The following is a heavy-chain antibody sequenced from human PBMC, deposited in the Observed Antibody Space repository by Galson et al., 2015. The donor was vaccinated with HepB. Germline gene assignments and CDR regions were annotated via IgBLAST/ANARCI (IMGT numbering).Heavy chain of an antibody. CDR2: IKPDGSEQ. D-gene: IGHD1-26*01. V-gene: IGHV3-7*03. CDR1: GFTFSTYW. CDR3: APRVGAADFDY. Sequence: SLRLSCAASGFTFSTYWMTWVRQAPGEGLEWVANIKPDGSEQYYVDSVKGRFTISRDNSKNTLYLQMNSLRAEDTAVYYCAPRVGAADFDYWGQGTLVTVSS. J-gene: IGHJ4*02.